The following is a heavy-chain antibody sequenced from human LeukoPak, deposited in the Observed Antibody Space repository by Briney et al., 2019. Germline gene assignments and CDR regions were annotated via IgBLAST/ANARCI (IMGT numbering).Heavy chain of an antibody. J-gene: IGHJ4*02. Sequence: AGGSLRLSCAASGFIFSKVYMSWVRQAPGKGLQWVGRIKSETDGGTADYAVPVTGRFTISRDDSKNTVYLQMNSLKIEDTGDYYCLTSRWGQGTLVTVSS. CDR3: LTSR. V-gene: IGHV3-15*01. CDR1: GFIFSKVY. CDR2: IKSETDGGTA. D-gene: IGHD6-25*01.